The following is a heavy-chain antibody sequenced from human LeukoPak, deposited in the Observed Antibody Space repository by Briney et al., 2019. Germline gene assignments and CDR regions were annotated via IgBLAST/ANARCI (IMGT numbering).Heavy chain of an antibody. CDR3: ARVLWFGEPRGYYYYYMDV. CDR1: GYTFTSYG. CDR2: ISAYNGNT. J-gene: IGHJ6*03. D-gene: IGHD3-10*01. Sequence: SVKVSCKASGYTFTSYGISWVRQAPGQGLEWMGWISAYNGNTNYAQKLQGRVTMTTDTSTSTAYMELRSLRSDDTAVYYCARVLWFGEPRGYYYYYMDVWGKGTTVTISS. V-gene: IGHV1-18*01.